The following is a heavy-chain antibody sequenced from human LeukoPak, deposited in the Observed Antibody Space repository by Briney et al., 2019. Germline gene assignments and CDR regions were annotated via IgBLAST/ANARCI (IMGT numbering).Heavy chain of an antibody. CDR2: ISSSSSYI. Sequence: PGGSLRLSCAASGFSFSSYSMKWVRQAPGKGLEWVSSISSSSSYIDYLDSVKGRFTISRDNAKNSLYLQMNSLRAEDTAVYYCASFPFWSGSHYMDVWGKGTTVTVSS. D-gene: IGHD3-3*01. CDR3: ASFPFWSGSHYMDV. J-gene: IGHJ6*03. CDR1: GFSFSSYS. V-gene: IGHV3-21*01.